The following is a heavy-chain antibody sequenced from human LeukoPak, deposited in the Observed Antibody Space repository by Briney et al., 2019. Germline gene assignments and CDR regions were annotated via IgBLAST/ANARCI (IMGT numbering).Heavy chain of an antibody. CDR3: ARQARDFTVTTRNWFDP. Sequence: GESLKISCKGSGYSFTSYWIGWVRQMPGKGLEWMGIIYPGDSDTRYSPSFQGQVTISADKSISTAYLQWSSLKASDTAMYYCARQARDFTVTTRNWFDPWGQGTLVTVSS. CDR2: IYPGDSDT. CDR1: GYSFTSYW. D-gene: IGHD4-11*01. V-gene: IGHV5-51*01. J-gene: IGHJ5*02.